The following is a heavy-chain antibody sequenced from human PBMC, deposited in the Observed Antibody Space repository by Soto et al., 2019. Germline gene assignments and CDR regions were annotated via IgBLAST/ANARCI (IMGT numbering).Heavy chain of an antibody. CDR3: AGVGYSSSWPPYYYYGMDV. V-gene: IGHV5-51*01. J-gene: IGHJ6*02. D-gene: IGHD6-13*01. Sequence: GESLKISCKGSGYSFTSYWIGWVRQMPGKGLEWMGIIYPGDSDTRYSPSFQGQVTISADKSISPAYLKWSSLKASDPAMYYCAGVGYSSSWPPYYYYGMDVWGQGTTVTVSS. CDR2: IYPGDSDT. CDR1: GYSFTSYW.